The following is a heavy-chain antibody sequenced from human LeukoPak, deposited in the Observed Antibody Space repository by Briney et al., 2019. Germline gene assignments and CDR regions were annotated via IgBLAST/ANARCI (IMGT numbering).Heavy chain of an antibody. D-gene: IGHD6-13*01. CDR2: IKQDGSEK. CDR1: GFSFSRYW. J-gene: IGHJ4*02. Sequence: GGSLRLSCVASGFSFSRYWMSWVRQAPGKGLEWVANIKQDGSEKYYVDSVKGRFTISRDNAKNSLYLQMNSLRAEDTAVYYCARGIGSSSWPLALWGQGTLVIVSS. CDR3: ARGIGSSSWPLAL. V-gene: IGHV3-7*01.